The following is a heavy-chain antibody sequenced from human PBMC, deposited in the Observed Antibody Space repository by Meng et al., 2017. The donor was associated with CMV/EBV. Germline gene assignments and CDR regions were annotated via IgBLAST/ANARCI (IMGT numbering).Heavy chain of an antibody. Sequence: GESLKISCAASGFTFSSYSMNWVRQAPGKGLEWVSSISSSSSYICYADSVKGRFTISRDNAKNSLYLQMNSLRAEDTAVYYCARGIYSGYDSHYYYGMDVWGQGTTVTVSS. CDR2: ISSSSSYI. CDR3: ARGIYSGYDSHYYYGMDV. CDR1: GFTFSSYS. D-gene: IGHD5-12*01. J-gene: IGHJ6*02. V-gene: IGHV3-21*01.